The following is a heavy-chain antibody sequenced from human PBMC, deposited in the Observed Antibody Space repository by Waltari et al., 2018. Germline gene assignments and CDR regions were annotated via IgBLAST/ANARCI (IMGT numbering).Heavy chain of an antibody. CDR1: GFTFSSYS. J-gene: IGHJ4*02. D-gene: IGHD2-21*02. Sequence: EVQLVESGGGLVQPGGSLRLSCAASGFTFSSYSMNWVRQAPGKGLEWVSYISSSSSTIYDADSVKGRFTISRDNAKNSLYLQMNSLRAEDTAVYYCARGTGDFPFDYWGQGTLVTVSS. CDR2: ISSSSSTI. CDR3: ARGTGDFPFDY. V-gene: IGHV3-48*01.